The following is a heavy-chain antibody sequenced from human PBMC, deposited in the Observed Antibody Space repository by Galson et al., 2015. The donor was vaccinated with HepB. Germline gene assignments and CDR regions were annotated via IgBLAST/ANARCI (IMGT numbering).Heavy chain of an antibody. V-gene: IGHV5-51*01. J-gene: IGHJ5*02. D-gene: IGHD3/OR15-3a*01. Sequence: QSGAEVKKPGESLKISCKGSGYSFTTYWIGWVRQMPGKGLEWMGIIYPGDSGTTYSPSFQGQVTISADKSISTAYLQWSSLKASDTAMYYCARLGGTGYIGVDWFDPWGQGTLVTVSS. CDR2: IYPGDSGT. CDR3: ARLGGTGYIGVDWFDP. CDR1: GYSFTTYW.